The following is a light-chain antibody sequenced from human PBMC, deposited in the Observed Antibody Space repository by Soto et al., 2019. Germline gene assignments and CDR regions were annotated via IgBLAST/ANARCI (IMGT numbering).Light chain of an antibody. V-gene: IGKV1-17*01. CDR1: QAIRND. CDR3: QQYNSYSWT. J-gene: IGKJ1*01. CDR2: AAS. Sequence: DIQMTQSPSSLSASVGDRVTITCRASQAIRNDLAWYQQKPGKAPKLLIYAASTLESGVSSRFSGRGSGTEFTLTINSLQPEDFATYYCQQYNSYSWTFGQGTKVDIK.